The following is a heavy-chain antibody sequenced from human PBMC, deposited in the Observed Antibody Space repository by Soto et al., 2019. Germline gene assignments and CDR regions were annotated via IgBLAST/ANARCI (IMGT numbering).Heavy chain of an antibody. CDR3: AREVPNSSGWYRGYFQH. Sequence: EVQLVESGGGLVQPGGSLRLSCAASGFTFSSYEMNWVRQAPGKGLEWVSYISSSGSTIYYADSVKGRFTISRDNAKNSLYLQMNSLRAEDTAVYYCAREVPNSSGWYRGYFQHWGQGTLVTVSS. CDR2: ISSSGSTI. J-gene: IGHJ1*01. D-gene: IGHD6-19*01. V-gene: IGHV3-48*03. CDR1: GFTFSSYE.